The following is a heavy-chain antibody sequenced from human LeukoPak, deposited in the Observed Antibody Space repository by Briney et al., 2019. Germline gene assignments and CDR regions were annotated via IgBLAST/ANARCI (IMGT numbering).Heavy chain of an antibody. CDR3: ARDGPTPGF. D-gene: IGHD2-15*01. Sequence: PGGSLRLSCSASGFTFSSDEMNWVRHAPREGLEWVSYISSSGTTIYHADSVKRRFAISRDNAKNSLYLQMNSLRAEDTAVYYCARDGPTPGFWGQGTLVTVSS. CDR2: ISSSGTTI. J-gene: IGHJ4*02. V-gene: IGHV3-48*03. CDR1: GFTFSSDE.